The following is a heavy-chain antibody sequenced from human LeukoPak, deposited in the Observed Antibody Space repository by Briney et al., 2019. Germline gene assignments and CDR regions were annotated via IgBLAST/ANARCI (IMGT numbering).Heavy chain of an antibody. J-gene: IGHJ4*02. Sequence: PGMSLRLSCAASGFTFNVYGIHWVRQAPGKGLEWVAVIWNDGSNKYYADSVKGRFTISRGNSKNTLYLQMNSLRPEDTAVFYCAKAVHSSSSWQIDYWGQGTLVTVSS. CDR1: GFTFNVYG. D-gene: IGHD6-6*01. CDR3: AKAVHSSSSWQIDY. CDR2: IWNDGSNK. V-gene: IGHV3-33*06.